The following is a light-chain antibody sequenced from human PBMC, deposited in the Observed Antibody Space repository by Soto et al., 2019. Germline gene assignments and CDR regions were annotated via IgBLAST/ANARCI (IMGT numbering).Light chain of an antibody. CDR1: QGIRND. Sequence: AIQMTQSPSSLSANVGDRVTVTCRASQGIRNDLGWYQQKPGKAPKLLIYAASSLQSGVPPRFSGTGSGTDFTLTISSLQHEDFATYYCLQDYNYPRTFGQGTKVEVK. J-gene: IGKJ1*01. V-gene: IGKV1-6*01. CDR2: AAS. CDR3: LQDYNYPRT.